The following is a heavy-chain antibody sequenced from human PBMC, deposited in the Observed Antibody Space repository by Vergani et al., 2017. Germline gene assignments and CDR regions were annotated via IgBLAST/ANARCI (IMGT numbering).Heavy chain of an antibody. Sequence: LFNPSDPLSLTFSFYFFSFSGSSWLFILHPPVNFLEWILEINHSLSTNSNPSLKIRVTISVDPSKNQFSLKLSSVTAEDTAVYYCARVGKEIYDAFDIWGQGTMVTVSS. V-gene: IGHV4-34*01. CDR2: INHSLST. J-gene: IGHJ3*02. CDR1: FFSFSGSS. CDR3: ARVGKEIYDAFDI. D-gene: IGHD5-12*01.